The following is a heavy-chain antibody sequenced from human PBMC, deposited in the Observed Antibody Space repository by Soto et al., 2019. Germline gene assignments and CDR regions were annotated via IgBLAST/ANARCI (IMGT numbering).Heavy chain of an antibody. D-gene: IGHD2-15*01. J-gene: IGHJ4*02. Sequence: SETLSLTGTGSGGSISSGGYYWSWIRQHPGKGLEWIGYIYYSGFTYYNPSLKSRVTISVDTSKNQFSLKLSSVTAGDTAVYYCASWWAIKGYFTYWGQGSLVTVSS. V-gene: IGHV4-31*03. CDR1: GGSISSGGYY. CDR2: IYYSGFT. CDR3: ASWWAIKGYFTY.